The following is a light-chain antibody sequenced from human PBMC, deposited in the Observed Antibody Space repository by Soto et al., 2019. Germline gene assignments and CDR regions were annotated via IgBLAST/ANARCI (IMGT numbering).Light chain of an antibody. Sequence: EIVMTQSPATLSVSPGERATLSCRASQSVSSNLAWYQQKHGQAPRLLIYGASTRATGIQASFSGSGSWTAFTLTFCSFLSEYFAVYYWQQYNNWSPETFDQRT. CDR1: QSVSSN. J-gene: IGKJ1*01. CDR3: QQYNNWSPET. CDR2: GAS. V-gene: IGKV3-15*01.